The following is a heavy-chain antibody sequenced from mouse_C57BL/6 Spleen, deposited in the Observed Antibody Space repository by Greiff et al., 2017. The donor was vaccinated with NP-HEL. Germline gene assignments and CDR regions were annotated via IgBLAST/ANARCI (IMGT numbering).Heavy chain of an antibody. J-gene: IGHJ4*01. CDR1: GYTFTDYS. CDR3: AREVVATGAMDY. CDR2: IYPRDGST. Sequence: QVQLQQPDAELVKPGASVKISCTASGYTFTDYSIHWLKQRPEQGLEWIGYIYPRDGSTKYNEKFKGKATLTADKSSSTAYMQLNSLTSEDSAVYFCAREVVATGAMDYWGQGTSVTVSS. V-gene: IGHV1-78*01. D-gene: IGHD1-1*01.